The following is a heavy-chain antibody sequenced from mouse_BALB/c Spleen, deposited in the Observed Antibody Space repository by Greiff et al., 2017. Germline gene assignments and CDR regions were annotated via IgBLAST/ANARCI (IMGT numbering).Heavy chain of an antibody. Sequence: QVQLQQPGAELVMPGASVKMSCKASGYTFTDYWMHWVKQRPGQGLEWIGTIDTSDSYTSYNQKFKGKAKLTVDESSSTAYMQLSSLTSEDSAVYYCARSEYGNSLDYWGQGTTRTVSS. CDR2: IDTSDSYT. CDR3: ARSEYGNSLDY. V-gene: IGHV1-69*01. D-gene: IGHD2-1*01. J-gene: IGHJ2*01. CDR1: GYTFTDYW.